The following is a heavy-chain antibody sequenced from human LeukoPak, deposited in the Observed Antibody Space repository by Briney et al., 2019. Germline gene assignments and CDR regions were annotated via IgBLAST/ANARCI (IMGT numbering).Heavy chain of an antibody. Sequence: SETLSLTCTVSGGSIKGYHWSWIRQPPGKGLEWIGYIYSNEATEYKPSHKSRVTISADTSKNQFSLKLTSVSAADTAIYYCARRNDFHIWGQGTMVTVSS. CDR3: ARRNDFHI. CDR1: GGSIKGYH. J-gene: IGHJ3*02. CDR2: IYSNEAT. V-gene: IGHV4-4*08.